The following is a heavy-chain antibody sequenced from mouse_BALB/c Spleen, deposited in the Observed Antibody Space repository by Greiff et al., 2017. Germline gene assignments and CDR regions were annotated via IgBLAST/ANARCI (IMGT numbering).Heavy chain of an antibody. CDR2: ISSGGSYT. CDR3: ARLGYYGYFDV. V-gene: IGHV5-6*01. J-gene: IGHJ1*01. Sequence: EVQLVESGGDLVKPGGSLKLSCAASGFTFSSYGMSWVRQTPDKRLEWVATISSGGSYTYYPDSVKGRFTISRDNAKNTLYLQMSSLKSEDTAMYYCARLGYYGYFDVWGAGTTVTVSS. D-gene: IGHD2-2*01. CDR1: GFTFSSYG.